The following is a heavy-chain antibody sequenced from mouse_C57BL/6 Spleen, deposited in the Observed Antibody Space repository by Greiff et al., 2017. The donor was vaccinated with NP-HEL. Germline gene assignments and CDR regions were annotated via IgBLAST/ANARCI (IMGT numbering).Heavy chain of an antibody. V-gene: IGHV1-52*01. J-gene: IGHJ4*01. CDR3: ARWTYDYDGYAMDY. CDR1: GYTFTSYW. D-gene: IGHD2-4*01. CDR2: IDPSDSET. Sequence: VQLQQSGAELVRPGSSVKLSCKASGYTFTSYWMHWVKQRPIQGLEWIGNIDPSDSETHYNQKFKDKATLTVDKSSSTAYMQLSSLTSEDSAVYYCARWTYDYDGYAMDYCGQGPSVTVSS.